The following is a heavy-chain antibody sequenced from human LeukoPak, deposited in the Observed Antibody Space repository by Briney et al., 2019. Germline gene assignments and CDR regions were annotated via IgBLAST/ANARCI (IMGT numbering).Heavy chain of an antibody. V-gene: IGHV4-31*03. CDR3: ARVDLNMFRGVQD. CDR2: ISYNGNT. D-gene: IGHD3-10*01. Sequence: PAQTLSLTCTVSGGNISSGGYYWSWTRQQPGKGLEWIGYISYNGNTYYNPSPKTRLTISVDTSQNQFCLNVSSVTAADTAVYYCARVDLNMFRGVQDWGQGTQVTVSS. CDR1: GGNISSGGYY. J-gene: IGHJ4*02.